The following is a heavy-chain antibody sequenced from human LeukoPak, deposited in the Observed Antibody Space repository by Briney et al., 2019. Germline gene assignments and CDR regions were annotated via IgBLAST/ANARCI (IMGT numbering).Heavy chain of an antibody. CDR3: ARDTGGFDI. J-gene: IGHJ3*02. V-gene: IGHV4-4*07. D-gene: IGHD2-15*01. Sequence: SETLSLTCTVSGGSISSYYWSWIRQPAGKGLEWIGSIHHTGYTFYNPSVKSRITISVETSKNQFSPKLSSVTAADTAMYYCARDTGGFDIWGQGAMVTVSS. CDR1: GGSISSYY. CDR2: IHHTGYT.